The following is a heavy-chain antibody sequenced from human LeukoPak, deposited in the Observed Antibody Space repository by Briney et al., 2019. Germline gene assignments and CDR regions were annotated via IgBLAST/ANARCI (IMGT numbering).Heavy chain of an antibody. CDR2: ISWNSGSI. CDR1: GFTFDDYA. Sequence: PGGSLRLSCAASGFTFDDYAMHWVRQAPGKGLEWVPGISWNSGSIGYADSVKGRFTISRDNAKNSLYLQMNSLRAEDTALYYCAKAIAAAVPYYFDYWGQGTLVTVSS. CDR3: AKAIAAAVPYYFDY. V-gene: IGHV3-9*01. J-gene: IGHJ4*02. D-gene: IGHD6-13*01.